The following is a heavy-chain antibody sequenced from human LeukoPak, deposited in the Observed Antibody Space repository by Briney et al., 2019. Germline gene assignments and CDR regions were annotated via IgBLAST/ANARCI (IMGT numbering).Heavy chain of an antibody. CDR2: ISSRGRTI. J-gene: IGHJ3*02. CDR1: GFTFSSYK. CDR3: AKYGLDAFDI. D-gene: IGHD4-17*01. V-gene: IGHV3-48*03. Sequence: PGGSLRLSCAASGFTFSSYKMNWVRQAPGKGLEWVSYISSRGRTIYYADSVTGRFTISRDNAKNSLYLQMNSLRAEDTAVYYCAKYGLDAFDIWGQGTMVTVSS.